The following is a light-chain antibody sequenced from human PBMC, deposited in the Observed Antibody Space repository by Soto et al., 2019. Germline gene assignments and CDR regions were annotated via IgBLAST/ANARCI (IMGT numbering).Light chain of an antibody. CDR2: GAS. CDR1: QSVSSN. CDR3: QQYNSWPPLFT. V-gene: IGKV3-15*01. J-gene: IGKJ3*01. Sequence: EIVMTQSPATLSVSPGERATLSCRASQSVSSNLAWYQQKPGQAPRLLIYGASTRATSIPARFSSSGSGTECTLTISSLQSEDFAVYYCQQYNSWPPLFTFGPGTKVDIK.